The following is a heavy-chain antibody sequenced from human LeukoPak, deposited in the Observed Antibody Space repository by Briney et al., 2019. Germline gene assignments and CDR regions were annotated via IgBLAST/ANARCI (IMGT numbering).Heavy chain of an antibody. Sequence: PGSSLRLSCAASGLTFSNSDMHWVRQAPGKGLEWVAVIWDNGNNKYYGDSVNGRFTTSRDNSKNTLHLQMNSLRPEDSAIYYCAKGGHCTSTSCYYFDSWGQGALVTVSA. CDR2: IWDNGNNK. CDR1: GLTFSNSD. D-gene: IGHD2-2*01. CDR3: AKGGHCTSTSCYYFDS. V-gene: IGHV3-33*06. J-gene: IGHJ4*02.